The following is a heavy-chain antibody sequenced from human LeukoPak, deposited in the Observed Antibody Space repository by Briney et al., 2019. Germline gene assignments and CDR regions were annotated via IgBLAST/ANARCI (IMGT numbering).Heavy chain of an antibody. D-gene: IGHD6-13*01. CDR2: IIPIFGTA. CDR3: ARGRIAAAGIIDY. J-gene: IGHJ4*02. V-gene: IGHV1-69*13. Sequence: SVKVSCKASGGTFSSYAISWVRQAPGQGLEWMGGIIPIFGTANYAQKFQGRVTITADESTSTAYMELSSLRSDDTAVYYCARGRIAAAGIIDYWGQGTLVTVSS. CDR1: GGTFSSYA.